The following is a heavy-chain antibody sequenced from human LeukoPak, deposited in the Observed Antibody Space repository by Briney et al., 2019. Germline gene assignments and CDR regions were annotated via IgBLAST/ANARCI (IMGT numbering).Heavy chain of an antibody. J-gene: IGHJ3*02. CDR2: ISSSSSYI. CDR1: GFTFSSYA. CDR3: ARSWVVPDAFDI. Sequence: GGSLRLSCAASGFTFSSYAMSWVRQAPGKGLEWVSSISSSSSYIYYADSVKGRFTISRDNAKNSLYLQMNSLRAEDTAVYYCARSWVVPDAFDIWGQGTMVTVSS. V-gene: IGHV3-21*01. D-gene: IGHD2-15*01.